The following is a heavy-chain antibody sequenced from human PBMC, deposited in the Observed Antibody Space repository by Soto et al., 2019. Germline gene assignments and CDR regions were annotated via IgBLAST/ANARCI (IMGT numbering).Heavy chain of an antibody. CDR1: GFTLSSYS. V-gene: IGHV3-21*01. CDR2: ISSSSSYI. CDR3: ARDGCENSYDRSGYTSHGAFDI. Sequence: GGSLRLSCAASGFTLSSYSMNWVRQAPGKGLEWVSSISSSSSYIYYADSVKGRFTIYRDNAKNSLYLQMNSLRAEDTAVYYCARDGCENSYDRSGYTSHGAFDIWGQESKVTVS. J-gene: IGHJ3*02. D-gene: IGHD3-22*01.